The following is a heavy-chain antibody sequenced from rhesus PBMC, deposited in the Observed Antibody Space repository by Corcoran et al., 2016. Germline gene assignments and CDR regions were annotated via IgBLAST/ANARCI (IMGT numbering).Heavy chain of an antibody. Sequence: QVQLQESGPGLVKPSETLSLTCAVSGYSIRSGYYLGWIRHPPGNGLEYIGYISGSTGITDYNPSLKSRVTISTDTSKNQFSLKLSSVTAADTAVDYCARHGGRRVDYWGQGVRVTVSS. V-gene: IGHV4-99*01. J-gene: IGHJ4*01. CDR1: GYSIRSGYY. CDR3: ARHGGRRVDY. CDR2: ISGSTGIT. D-gene: IGHD3-34*01.